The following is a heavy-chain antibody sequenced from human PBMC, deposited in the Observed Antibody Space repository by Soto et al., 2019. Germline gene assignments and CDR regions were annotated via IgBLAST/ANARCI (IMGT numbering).Heavy chain of an antibody. CDR3: ARNTYYYGSGSYYNGMDV. CDR2: IYYSGST. V-gene: IGHV4-59*08. Sequence: SETLSLTCTVSGGSISSYYWSWIRQPPGKGLEWIGYIYYSGSTNYNPSLKSRVTISVDTSKNQFSLKLSSVTAADTAVYYCARNTYYYGSGSYYNGMDVWGQGTTVTVSS. D-gene: IGHD3-10*01. CDR1: GGSISSYY. J-gene: IGHJ6*02.